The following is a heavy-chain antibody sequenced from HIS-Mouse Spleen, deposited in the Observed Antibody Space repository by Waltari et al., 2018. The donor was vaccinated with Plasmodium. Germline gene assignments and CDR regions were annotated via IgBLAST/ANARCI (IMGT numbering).Heavy chain of an antibody. Sequence: QVQLQESGPGLVKPSQTLSLTCTVSGGSISSGGYYWSWIRQHPGKGLEWIGYNYYSGSNYYNPSLKSRVTISVDTSKNQFSLKLSSVTAADTAVYYCARSIAATVTFYFDYWGQGTLVTVSS. CDR1: GGSISSGGYY. CDR3: ARSIAATVTFYFDY. D-gene: IGHD6-13*01. J-gene: IGHJ4*02. CDR2: NYYSGSN. V-gene: IGHV4-31*03.